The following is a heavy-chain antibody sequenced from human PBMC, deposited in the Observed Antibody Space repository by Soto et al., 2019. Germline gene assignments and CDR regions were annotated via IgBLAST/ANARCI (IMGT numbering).Heavy chain of an antibody. D-gene: IGHD3-3*01. Sequence: PGGSLRLSCAASGFTFSDYAMHWIRQPPGKGLEWVAIISYEGSEKYYSDSVKGRFTISRDNSKNTVYLQMNSVRGDDTAVYCCARTYYDFWSGFSDWGQGALVTVSS. CDR2: ISYEGSEK. CDR1: GFTFSDYA. CDR3: ARTYYDFWSGFSD. J-gene: IGHJ4*02. V-gene: IGHV3-30*03.